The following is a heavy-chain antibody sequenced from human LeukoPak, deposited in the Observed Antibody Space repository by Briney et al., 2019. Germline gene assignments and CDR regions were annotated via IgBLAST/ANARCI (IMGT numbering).Heavy chain of an antibody. CDR3: AKDTNPNYYDSPKDAFDI. J-gene: IGHJ3*02. CDR1: GFTFSDYY. Sequence: GGPLRLSCAASGFTFSDYYMSWIRQAPGKGLEWVSYISSSGSTIYYADSVKGRFTISRDNSKNTLYLQMNSLRAEDTAVYYCAKDTNPNYYDSPKDAFDIWGQGTMVTVSS. V-gene: IGHV3-11*01. CDR2: ISSSGSTI. D-gene: IGHD3-22*01.